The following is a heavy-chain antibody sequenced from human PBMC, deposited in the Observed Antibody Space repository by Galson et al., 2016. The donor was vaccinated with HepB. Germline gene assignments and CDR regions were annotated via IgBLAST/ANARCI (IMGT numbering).Heavy chain of an antibody. J-gene: IGHJ3*01. D-gene: IGHD6-19*01. V-gene: IGHV3-23*01. CDR1: GFTFNNYA. CDR2: ISGSGVAT. CDR3: AKNVAVAGNDAFEV. Sequence: SLRLSCAASGFTFNNYAMSWIRQIPGKALEWVASISGSGVATYYATSVRGRFTISRDNSRNTVYVQMNSLRAEDAGFYYCAKNVAVAGNDAFEVWGQGTGVTVSS.